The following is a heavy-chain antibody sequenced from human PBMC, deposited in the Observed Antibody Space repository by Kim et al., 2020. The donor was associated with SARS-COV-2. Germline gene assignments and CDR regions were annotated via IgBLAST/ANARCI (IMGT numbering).Heavy chain of an antibody. Sequence: SETLSLTCSVSGGSISSYYWSWIRQPPGKGLEWIGYIYYSGSTNYNPSLKSRVTISVDTSKKQLSLKLSSVTVADTAVYYCAREGYYDSSGYYSHDAFDIWGQGTMFTVS. CDR1: GGSISSYY. CDR2: IYYSGST. J-gene: IGHJ3*02. CDR3: AREGYYDSSGYYSHDAFDI. V-gene: IGHV4-59*13. D-gene: IGHD3-22*01.